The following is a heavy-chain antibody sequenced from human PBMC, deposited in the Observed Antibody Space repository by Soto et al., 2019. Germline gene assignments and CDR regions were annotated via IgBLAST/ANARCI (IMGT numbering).Heavy chain of an antibody. V-gene: IGHV3-23*01. CDR1: GFTFNTYP. CDR3: AKGVLSFHYGMEV. Sequence: EVQLLQSGGGFRPPGGSVRLSCATSGFTFNTYPMTWVRQAPGKGLEWVASISSTAGRTSSYADSVKGRFAIARDFSDNSVYLEMNNLRVDDTAIYFCAKGVLSFHYGMEVWGQGTTVTVSS. CDR2: ISSTAGRTS. D-gene: IGHD3-10*01. J-gene: IGHJ6*02.